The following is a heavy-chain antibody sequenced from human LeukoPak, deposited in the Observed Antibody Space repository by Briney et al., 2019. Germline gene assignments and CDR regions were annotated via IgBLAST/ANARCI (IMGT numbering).Heavy chain of an antibody. CDR3: AKASASFGEYYYYMDV. J-gene: IGHJ6*03. CDR1: GFTFDDYA. D-gene: IGHD3-10*01. Sequence: PGGSLRLSCAASGFTFDDYAMHWVRQAPGKGLEWVSGISWNSGSIGYADSVKGRFTISRDNAKNSLYLQMNSLRAEDTALYYCAKASASFGEYYYYMDVWGKGTTVTISS. V-gene: IGHV3-9*01. CDR2: ISWNSGSI.